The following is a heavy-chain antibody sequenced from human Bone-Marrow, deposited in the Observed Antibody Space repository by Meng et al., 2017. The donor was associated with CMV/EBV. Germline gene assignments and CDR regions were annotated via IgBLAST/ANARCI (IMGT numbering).Heavy chain of an antibody. CDR1: GFTFDDYT. D-gene: IGHD3-22*01. J-gene: IGHJ6*02. CDR2: INTDGMST. Sequence: GGSLRLSCAASGFTFDDYTMHWVRQAPGKGLVWVSRINTDGMSTTYADSVKGRFTISRDNAKNTLYLQMSSLRAEDTAVYYCARVDYYDRSGYYNYYYYGMDVWGQGTTVTVSS. CDR3: ARVDYYDRSGYYNYYYYGMDV. V-gene: IGHV3-74*01.